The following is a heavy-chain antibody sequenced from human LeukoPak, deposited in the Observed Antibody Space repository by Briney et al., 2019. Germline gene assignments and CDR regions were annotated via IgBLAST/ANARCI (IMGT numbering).Heavy chain of an antibody. CDR2: ISGSGSNT. J-gene: IGHJ6*02. V-gene: IGHV3-23*01. CDR1: GFTFGNYA. D-gene: IGHD2-15*01. Sequence: PGGSLRLSCAGSGFTFGNYAMSWVRQAPGKGLEWVSTISGSGSNTYYADSVKGRFTISRDNSKNTLYLQMNSLRAEDTAEYYCAKKPAAGYCSGGSCSTYYYYNGMDVCGQGTTVTVSS. CDR3: AKKPAAGYCSGGSCSTYYYYNGMDV.